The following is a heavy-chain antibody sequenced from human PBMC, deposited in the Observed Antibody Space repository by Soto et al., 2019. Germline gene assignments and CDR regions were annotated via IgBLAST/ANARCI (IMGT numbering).Heavy chain of an antibody. CDR2: INWNSGSI. V-gene: IGHV3-9*01. J-gene: IGHJ1*01. Sequence: GGSLRLSCAASGFTFDDYAMHWVRQVPGKGLEWVSGINWNSGSIGYGDSVKGRFAISRDNAKNSLHLQMNSLSAEDTAFYYCVKDESINWYSGHFRHWGQGTLVTVSS. CDR3: VKDESINWYSGHFRH. D-gene: IGHD6-13*01. CDR1: GFTFDDYA.